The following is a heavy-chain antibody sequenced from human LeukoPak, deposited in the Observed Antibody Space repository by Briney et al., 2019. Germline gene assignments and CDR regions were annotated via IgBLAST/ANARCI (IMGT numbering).Heavy chain of an antibody. V-gene: IGHV4-59*08. CDR1: GVSIFSYY. D-gene: IGHD3-9*01. CDR3: ATGRSIRYFDY. CDR2: IHFSGST. J-gene: IGHJ4*02. Sequence: SETLSLTCTVSGVSIFSYYWNWIRQPPGKGLEWIGYIHFSGSTNYNPSLKSRVTISVDTSKSQFSLRLSSATAADTAVYYCATGRSIRYFDYWGQGTLLTVSS.